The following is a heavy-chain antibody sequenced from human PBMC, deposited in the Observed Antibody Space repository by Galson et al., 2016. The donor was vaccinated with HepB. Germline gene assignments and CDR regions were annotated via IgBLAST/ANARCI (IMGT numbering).Heavy chain of an antibody. J-gene: IGHJ6*02. CDR3: ARYHADIVVVSFDMGDYRYYYGMDV. Sequence: SVKVSCKASGYTFTNHGINWVRQAPGQGPEWMGWISAHNGDTKSAQKFQGRVTMTTDTSTNTAYLELRSLGLDDTAVYHCARYHADIVVVSFDMGDYRYYYGMDVGGQGTTVTVSS. V-gene: IGHV1-18*01. CDR1: GYTFTNHG. D-gene: IGHD2-15*01. CDR2: ISAHNGDT.